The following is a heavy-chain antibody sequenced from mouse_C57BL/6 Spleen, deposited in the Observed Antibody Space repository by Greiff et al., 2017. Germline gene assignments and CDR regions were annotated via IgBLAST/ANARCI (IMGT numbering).Heavy chain of an antibody. CDR2: IDPSDSYT. CDR3: ARSETNAMDY. Sequence: QVQLQQPGAELVMPGASVKLSCKASGYTFTSYWMHWVKQRPGQGLEWIGEIDPSDSYTNYNQKFKGKSTFTVDKSSSTAYMQLSSLSSEVSAVYNCARSETNAMDYWGQGTSVTVSS. CDR1: GYTFTSYW. J-gene: IGHJ4*01. V-gene: IGHV1-69*01.